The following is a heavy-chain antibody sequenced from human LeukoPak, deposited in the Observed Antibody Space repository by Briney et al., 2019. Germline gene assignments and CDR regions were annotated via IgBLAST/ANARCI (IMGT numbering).Heavy chain of an antibody. V-gene: IGHV1-18*01. D-gene: IGHD6-13*01. J-gene: IGHJ5*02. CDR3: ARGGAAAGTRDNWFDP. CDR1: GYSFTSYG. Sequence: GASVKVSCKASGYSFTSYGISWVRQAPGQGLEWMGWISAYNGNTNYAQKLQGRVTMITNTSTSTAYMELRSLRSDDTAVYYCARGGAAAGTRDNWFDPWGQGTLVTVSS. CDR2: ISAYNGNT.